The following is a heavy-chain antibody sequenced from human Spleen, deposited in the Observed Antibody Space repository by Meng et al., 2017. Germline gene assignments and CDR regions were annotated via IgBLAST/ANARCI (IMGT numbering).Heavy chain of an antibody. CDR3: ARYVFDSSSLYSNWFDP. Sequence: QVQLQESGPGLVKPSQTLSLTCTVSGGSISSGTYYWGWIRQLPGKGLEWIAYIHYSGSTYYRPSLKSRVTISLDTSKNQLSLKLSSMTAADTAVYYCARYVFDSSSLYSNWFDPWGQGTLVTVSS. V-gene: IGHV4-31*03. CDR2: IHYSGST. D-gene: IGHD3-22*01. J-gene: IGHJ5*02. CDR1: GGSISSGTYY.